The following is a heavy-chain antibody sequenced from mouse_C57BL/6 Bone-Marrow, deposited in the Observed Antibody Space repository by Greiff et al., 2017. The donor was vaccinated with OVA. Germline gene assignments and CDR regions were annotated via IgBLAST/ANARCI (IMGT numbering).Heavy chain of an antibody. CDR3: ARGPPLLDFFAY. V-gene: IGHV1-53*01. CDR2: INPSNGGT. CDR1: GYTFTSYW. D-gene: IGHD1-1*01. J-gene: IGHJ3*01. Sequence: QVQLQQSGTELVKPGASVKLSCKASGYTFTSYWMHWVKQRPGQGLEWIGNINPSNGGTNYNEKFKSKATLTVDKSSSTAYMQLSSLTSEDSAVYYCARGPPLLDFFAYWGQGTLVTVSA.